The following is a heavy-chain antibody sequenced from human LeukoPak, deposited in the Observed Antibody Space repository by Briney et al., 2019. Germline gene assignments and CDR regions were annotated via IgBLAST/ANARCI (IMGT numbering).Heavy chain of an antibody. CDR3: AKGMREGGNWFDP. Sequence: GRSLRLSCAASGFTFSSYGMHWVRQAPGKGLEWVAVISYDGSNKYYADSVKGRFTISRDNSKNTLYLQMNGLRAEDTAVYYCAKGMREGGNWFDPWGQGTLVTVSS. J-gene: IGHJ5*02. D-gene: IGHD3-16*01. CDR2: ISYDGSNK. CDR1: GFTFSSYG. V-gene: IGHV3-30*18.